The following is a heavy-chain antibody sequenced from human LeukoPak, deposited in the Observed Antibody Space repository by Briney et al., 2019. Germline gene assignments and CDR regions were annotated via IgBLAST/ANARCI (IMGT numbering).Heavy chain of an antibody. J-gene: IGHJ4*01. D-gene: IGHD3-3*01. Sequence: GGSLRLSCVASGFKFKNYRMSWVRQAPGKGLEWVSALSLTGSNTYYAGSVKGRFTISRDNSKNALYLQMSSLRAEDTAIYYCAKVHDFWSDYHEAHWGHGTLVTVSS. V-gene: IGHV3-23*01. CDR3: AKVHDFWSDYHEAH. CDR2: LSLTGSNT. CDR1: GFKFKNYR.